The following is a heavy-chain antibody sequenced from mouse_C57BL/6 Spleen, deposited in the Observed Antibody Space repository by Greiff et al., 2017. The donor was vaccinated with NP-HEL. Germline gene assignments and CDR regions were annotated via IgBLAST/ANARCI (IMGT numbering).Heavy chain of an antibody. CDR3: ARGELRYFDV. J-gene: IGHJ1*03. CDR1: GYTFTSYG. D-gene: IGHD2-1*01. V-gene: IGHV1-81*01. Sequence: VKLQESGAELARPGASVKLSCKASGYTFTSYGISWVKQRTGQGLEWIGEIYPRSGNTYYNEKFKGKATLTADKSSSTAYMELRSLTSEDSAVYFCARGELRYFDVWGTGTTVTVSS. CDR2: IYPRSGNT.